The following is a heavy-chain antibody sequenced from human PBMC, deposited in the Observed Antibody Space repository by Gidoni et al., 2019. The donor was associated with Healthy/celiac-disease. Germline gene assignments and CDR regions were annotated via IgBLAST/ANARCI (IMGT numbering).Heavy chain of an antibody. J-gene: IGHJ4*02. V-gene: IGHV4-34*01. CDR1: GGSFSGYY. D-gene: IGHD3-3*01. Sequence: QVQLQQWGAGLLKPSETLSLTCAVYGGSFSGYYWSWIRQPPGKGLEWIGEINHSGSTNYNPSLKSRVTISVDTSKNQFSLKLSSVTAADTAVYYCARRRGLRFLEWQHPFDYWGQGTLVTVSS. CDR3: ARRRGLRFLEWQHPFDY. CDR2: INHSGST.